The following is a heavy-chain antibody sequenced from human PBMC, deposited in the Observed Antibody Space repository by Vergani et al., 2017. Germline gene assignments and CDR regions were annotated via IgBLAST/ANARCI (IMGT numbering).Heavy chain of an antibody. J-gene: IGHJ5*02. Sequence: QVQLVQSGAEVKKPGASVKVSCKASGYTFTSYGISWVRQPPGQGLDWMGWSSAYNGKTNDAQKLKGRVTMTTETATSTAYMELRSLGSDDTAVYYCAXVREEDIVLMVYANWFDPWGQGTLVTVSS. CDR1: GYTFTSYG. CDR3: AXVREEDIVLMVYANWFDP. V-gene: IGHV1-18*01. CDR2: SSAYNGKT. D-gene: IGHD2-8*01.